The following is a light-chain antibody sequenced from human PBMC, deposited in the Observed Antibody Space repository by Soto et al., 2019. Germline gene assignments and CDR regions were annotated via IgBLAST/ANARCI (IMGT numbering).Light chain of an antibody. CDR2: AAS. CDR3: QQYHHWPVT. V-gene: IGKV3-15*01. J-gene: IGKJ4*01. CDR1: RSVTRN. Sequence: EIVMTQSPATLSVSPGERVTLSCRASRSVTRNLAWYQHTPGQSPRLLISAASSGATGLPSRFSDSGSGTDFTLTISSLQSEDAAVYYCQQYHHWPVTFGGGTKVEIK.